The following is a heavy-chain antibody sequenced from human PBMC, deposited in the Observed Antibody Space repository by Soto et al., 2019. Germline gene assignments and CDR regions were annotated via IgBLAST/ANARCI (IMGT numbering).Heavy chain of an antibody. D-gene: IGHD5-12*01. CDR3: AKTGASSGYDYLPFDY. CDR2: ISGSGGST. V-gene: IGHV3-23*01. J-gene: IGHJ4*02. Sequence: VGSLRLSCAASGFTFSSYAMSWVRQAPGKGLEWVSAISGSGGSTYYADSVKGRFTISRDNSKNTLYLQMNSLRAEDTAVYYCAKTGASSGYDYLPFDYWGQGTLVTVSS. CDR1: GFTFSSYA.